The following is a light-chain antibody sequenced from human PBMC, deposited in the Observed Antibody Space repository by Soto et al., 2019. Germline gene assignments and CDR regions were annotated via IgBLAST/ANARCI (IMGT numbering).Light chain of an antibody. CDR1: QSVRSSY. V-gene: IGKV3-20*01. J-gene: IGKJ1*01. CDR3: QHYEDSLWT. Sequence: EIVLTQSPGTLSLSPGERATLSCRASQSVRSSYLVWYQHKPGQAPRLLIYGASSRAPGIPDRFSGSGSGTDFTLTINRLEPEDFAVYYCQHYEDSLWTFGQGTKVQIK. CDR2: GAS.